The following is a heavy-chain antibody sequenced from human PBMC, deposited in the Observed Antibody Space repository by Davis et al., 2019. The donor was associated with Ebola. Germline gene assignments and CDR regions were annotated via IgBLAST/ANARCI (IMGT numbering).Heavy chain of an antibody. D-gene: IGHD1-1*01. CDR1: GGSVGSDY. Sequence: MPSETLSLTCSVSGGSVGSDYWSWIRQSPGKGLEWIAFISNGGRTIYNPSLRGRVTISVDTSKNQFSLKLSSVTAADTAVYYCARGTTSHYYWGQGTLVTVSS. J-gene: IGHJ4*02. CDR3: ARGTTSHYY. V-gene: IGHV4-59*08. CDR2: ISNGGRT.